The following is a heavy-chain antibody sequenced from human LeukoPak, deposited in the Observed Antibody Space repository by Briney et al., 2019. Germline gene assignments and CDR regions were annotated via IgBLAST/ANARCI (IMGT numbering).Heavy chain of an antibody. V-gene: IGHV4-39*07. CDR2: INHSGGT. J-gene: IGHJ4*02. CDR1: GGSISSSSYY. CDR3: ATDRYYGSGSYYKFDY. Sequence: SETLSLTCTVSGGSISSSSYYWGWIRQPPGKGLEWIGEINHSGGTNYNPSLKSRVTISVDTSKKQFSLNLRSVTAEDTAVYYCATDRYYGSGSYYKFDYWGQGTLVTVSS. D-gene: IGHD3-10*01.